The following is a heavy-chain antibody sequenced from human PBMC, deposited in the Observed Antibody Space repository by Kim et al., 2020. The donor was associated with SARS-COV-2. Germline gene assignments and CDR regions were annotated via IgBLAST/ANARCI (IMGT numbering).Heavy chain of an antibody. CDR2: INTNTGNP. J-gene: IGHJ4*02. CDR3: TGHRQGDY. Sequence: ASVKVSCKASGYTFTDYAINWVRQAPGQGHEWMGWINTNTGNPTYAQGFTGRFVFSLEKSVSTAYLQISSLKADDTAMYYCTGHRQGDYWGQGTLVTVSS. V-gene: IGHV7-4-1*02. CDR1: GYTFTDYA.